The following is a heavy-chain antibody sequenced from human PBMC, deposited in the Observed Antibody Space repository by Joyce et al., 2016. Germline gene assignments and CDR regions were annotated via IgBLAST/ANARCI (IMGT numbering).Heavy chain of an antibody. D-gene: IGHD3-10*01. J-gene: IGHJ4*02. Sequence: QVRLVESGGGVVQPGGSLRLSCACSGFTSGGFAMHWVRQSPGKGLDLAAVISYDGDNSYYGSFVKSRFTISRDNSRNIFFLQMNSLEPEDTAVYYCAKDARNYYGTGSFTYPNYFDAWGQGILVVVSS. CDR2: ISYDGDNS. CDR1: GFTSGGFA. CDR3: AKDARNYYGTGSFTYPNYFDA. V-gene: IGHV3-30*18.